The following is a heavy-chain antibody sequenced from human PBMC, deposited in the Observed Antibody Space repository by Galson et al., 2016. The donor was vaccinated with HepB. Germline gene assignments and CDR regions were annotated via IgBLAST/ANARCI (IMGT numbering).Heavy chain of an antibody. J-gene: IGHJ3*02. Sequence: QSGAEVKKPGESLRISCKGSGYSFTSYWINWVRQMPGKGLEWMGRINPRDSFTSYSPSFQGHVTISTDKTFSTAFLQWSSLKASDTANYYCALDLVDYGVFTGYYAVDIWSPGTLVTVSS. V-gene: IGHV5-10-1*01. CDR3: ALDLVDYGVFTGYYAVDI. CDR2: INPRDSFT. D-gene: IGHD3-9*01. CDR1: GYSFTSYW.